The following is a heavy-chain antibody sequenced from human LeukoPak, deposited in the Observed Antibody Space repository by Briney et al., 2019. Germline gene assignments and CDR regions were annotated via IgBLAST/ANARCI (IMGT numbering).Heavy chain of an antibody. Sequence: GESLRLSCAASGFTFSSYSMNWVRQAPGKGLEWVSSISSSSSYIYYADSVKGRFTISRDNAKNSPYLQMNSLRAEDTAVYYCARDTHFGGDFDYWGQGTLVTVSS. CDR3: ARDTHFGGDFDY. CDR1: GFTFSSYS. V-gene: IGHV3-21*01. CDR2: ISSSSSYI. D-gene: IGHD3-16*01. J-gene: IGHJ4*02.